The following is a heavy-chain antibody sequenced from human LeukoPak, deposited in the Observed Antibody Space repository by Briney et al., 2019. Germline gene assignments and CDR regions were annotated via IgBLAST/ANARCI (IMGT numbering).Heavy chain of an antibody. CDR2: INPSGGST. Sequence: ASVKVSCKASGYTFTSYYMHWVRQAPGQGLEWMGIINPSGGSTSYAQKFQGRVTMTRDTYTRTVYMELSSLRSEDPAVYYCARDLKRSGWSYWGQGTLVTVSS. V-gene: IGHV1-46*01. CDR3: ARDLKRSGWSY. J-gene: IGHJ4*02. CDR1: GYTFTSYY. D-gene: IGHD6-19*01.